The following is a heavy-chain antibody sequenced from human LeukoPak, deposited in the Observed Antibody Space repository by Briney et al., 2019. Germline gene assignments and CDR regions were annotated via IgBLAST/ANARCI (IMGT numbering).Heavy chain of an antibody. CDR1: GYSFTSYW. CDR3: ARHNPFTIFGVALKAFDI. D-gene: IGHD3-3*01. J-gene: IGHJ3*02. Sequence: GESLKISCKGSGYSFTSYWIGWVRQMPGKGLEWMGIIYPADSDTRYNPSFQGQVTISADKSISTAYLQWSSLKASDTAMYYCARHNPFTIFGVALKAFDIWGQGTMVTVSS. CDR2: IYPADSDT. V-gene: IGHV5-51*01.